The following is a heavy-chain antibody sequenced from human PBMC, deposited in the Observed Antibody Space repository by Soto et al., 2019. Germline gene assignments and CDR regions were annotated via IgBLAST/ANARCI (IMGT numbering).Heavy chain of an antibody. CDR1: GYTFTAYY. V-gene: IGHV1-2*04. CDR2: INPNSGGT. Sequence: QVQLVQSGAEVKKPGASVKVSCKASGYTFTAYYMHWVRQAPGQGLEWMGWINPNSGGTNYAQKFQGWVTRTRDTSISTAYMELSRLRSDDTAVYYCARGGGLLYSYGYRYYFDYWGQGTLVTVSS. J-gene: IGHJ4*02. D-gene: IGHD5-18*01. CDR3: ARGGGLLYSYGYRYYFDY.